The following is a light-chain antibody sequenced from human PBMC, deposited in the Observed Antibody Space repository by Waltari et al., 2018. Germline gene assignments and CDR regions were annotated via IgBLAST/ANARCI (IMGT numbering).Light chain of an antibody. CDR2: LAS. CDR1: QSVLYSPNNKNY. J-gene: IGKJ1*01. CDR3: QQYANTPRT. V-gene: IGKV4-1*01. Sequence: DIVMTQSPDSLAVSLGERATVNCKSSQSVLYSPNNKNYLAWDQQKPGQPPKLLIYLASTRASGVPDRFSGSGSGTDFTLTISSLQAEDVAVYYCQQYANTPRTFGQGTTVEIK.